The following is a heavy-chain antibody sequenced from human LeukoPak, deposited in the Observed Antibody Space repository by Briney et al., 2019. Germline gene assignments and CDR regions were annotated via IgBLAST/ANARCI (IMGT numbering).Heavy chain of an antibody. CDR3: ARVYSSSWYSNYYMDV. D-gene: IGHD6-13*01. CDR1: GFTFSSYW. V-gene: IGHV3-7*03. CDR2: IKQDGSEK. Sequence: PGGSLRLSCAASGFTFSSYWMSWVRQAPGKGLEWVANIKQDGSEKYYVDSVKGRFTISRDNAKNSLYLQMNSLRAEDTAVYYCARVYSSSWYSNYYMDVWGKGTTVTVSS. J-gene: IGHJ6*03.